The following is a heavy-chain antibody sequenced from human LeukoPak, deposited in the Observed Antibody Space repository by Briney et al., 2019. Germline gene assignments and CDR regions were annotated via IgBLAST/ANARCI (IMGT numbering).Heavy chain of an antibody. CDR3: ARETQSITMIVDYFDY. Sequence: PSETLSLTCTVSGGSISSSSYYWGWIRQPPGKGLEWIGSIYYSGSTYYNPSLKSRATISVDTSKNQFSLKLSSVTAAERAVYYCARETQSITMIVDYFDYWGQGTLVTVSS. CDR1: GGSISSSSYY. V-gene: IGHV4-39*02. CDR2: IYYSGST. J-gene: IGHJ4*02. D-gene: IGHD3-22*01.